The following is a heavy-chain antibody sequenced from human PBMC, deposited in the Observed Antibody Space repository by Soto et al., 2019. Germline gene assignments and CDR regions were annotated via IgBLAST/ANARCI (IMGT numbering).Heavy chain of an antibody. D-gene: IGHD5-12*01. J-gene: IGHJ6*02. Sequence: ASVKVSCKASGYTFTSYGISWVRQAPGKGLEWMGWISAYNGNTNYAQKLQGRVTMTTDTSTSTAYMELRSLRSDDTAVYYCARDQGLGGYSGYFQNYYYGMDVWGQGTTVTVSS. V-gene: IGHV1-18*01. CDR2: ISAYNGNT. CDR1: GYTFTSYG. CDR3: ARDQGLGGYSGYFQNYYYGMDV.